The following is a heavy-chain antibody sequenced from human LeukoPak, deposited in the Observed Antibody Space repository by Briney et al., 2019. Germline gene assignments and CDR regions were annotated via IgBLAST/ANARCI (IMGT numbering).Heavy chain of an antibody. J-gene: IGHJ4*02. CDR1: GFTFSSYA. V-gene: IGHV3-23*01. Sequence: GGSLRLSCAASGFTFSSYAVSWVSQAPGKGLEWVSGISGSGGSTYSADSVKGRFTISRDNSKNTLYLQMISLRAEDTALYYCAKDRSCTNDICHGDFDYWGQGTLVTVSS. D-gene: IGHD2-8*01. CDR3: AKDRSCTNDICHGDFDY. CDR2: ISGSGGST.